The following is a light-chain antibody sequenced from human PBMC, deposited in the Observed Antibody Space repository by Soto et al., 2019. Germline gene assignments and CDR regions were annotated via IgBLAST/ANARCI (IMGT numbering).Light chain of an antibody. CDR1: QSVSSN. Sequence: EMVMKQSPATLSVYPGERATLSCRASQSVSSNLAWYQQKPDQAPRLLISGASTRATGIPARFSGSGSGTEFTLTISSLQSEDFAVYYCQQYNNWPPWTFGQGTKVDIK. CDR2: GAS. V-gene: IGKV3-15*01. J-gene: IGKJ1*01. CDR3: QQYNNWPPWT.